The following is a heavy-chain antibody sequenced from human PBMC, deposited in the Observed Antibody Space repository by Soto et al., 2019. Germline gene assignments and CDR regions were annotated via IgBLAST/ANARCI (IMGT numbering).Heavy chain of an antibody. CDR1: GYPFNSYG. Sequence: QVQLVQSGAEVKKPGASVKVSCKASGYPFNSYGISWVRQAPGQGLEWMGWITADSTNTNYAQKFQGRVTMTTDTSRSTAYVELTNLISDDTAVYYCARDRSVNDYWGQGTLVTVSS. CDR2: ITADSTNT. CDR3: ARDRSVNDY. V-gene: IGHV1-18*01. J-gene: IGHJ4*02.